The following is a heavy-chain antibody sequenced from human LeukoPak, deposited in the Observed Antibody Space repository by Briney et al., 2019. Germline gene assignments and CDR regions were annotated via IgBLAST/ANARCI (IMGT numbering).Heavy chain of an antibody. Sequence: SETLSLTCAVYGGSFSGYYWSWIRQPPGKGLEWIGEINHSGSTNYNPSLKSRVTISVDTSKNQFSLKLSSVTAADTAVYYCARGLGRQQLETSYYYYGMDVWGKGTTVTVSS. CDR1: GGSFSGYY. CDR2: INHSGST. CDR3: ARGLGRQQLETSYYYYGMDV. V-gene: IGHV4-34*01. J-gene: IGHJ6*04. D-gene: IGHD6-13*01.